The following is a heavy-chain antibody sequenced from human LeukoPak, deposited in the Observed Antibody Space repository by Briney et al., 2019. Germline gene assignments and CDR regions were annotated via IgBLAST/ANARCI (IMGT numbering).Heavy chain of an antibody. Sequence: GGSLRLSCAASGFTVSSNYMSWVRQAPGKGLEWVSVIYNGGSTHYADSVKGRFTFSRDNSKNTLYLQMNSLRAEDTAVYYCARDAAYNRFDYWGQGALVTVSS. CDR2: IYNGGST. D-gene: IGHD5-24*01. CDR1: GFTVSSNY. J-gene: IGHJ4*02. V-gene: IGHV3-53*01. CDR3: ARDAAYNRFDY.